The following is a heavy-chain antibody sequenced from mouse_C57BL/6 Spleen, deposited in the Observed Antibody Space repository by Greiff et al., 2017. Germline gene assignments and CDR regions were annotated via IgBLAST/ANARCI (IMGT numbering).Heavy chain of an antibody. CDR1: GFTFSSYA. Sequence: EVQRVESGGGLVKPGGSLKLSCAASGFTFSSYAMSWVRQTPEKRLEWVATISDGGSYTYYPDNVKGRFTISRDNAKNNLYLQMSHLKSEDTAMYYCARHGSSYGGFAYWGQGTLVTVSA. D-gene: IGHD1-1*01. CDR3: ARHGSSYGGFAY. V-gene: IGHV5-4*01. J-gene: IGHJ3*01. CDR2: ISDGGSYT.